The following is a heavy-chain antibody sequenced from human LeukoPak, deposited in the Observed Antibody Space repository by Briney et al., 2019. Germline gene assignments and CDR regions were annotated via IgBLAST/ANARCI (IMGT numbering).Heavy chain of an antibody. J-gene: IGHJ6*04. V-gene: IGHV4-39*07. D-gene: IGHD6-19*01. CDR1: GGSISSSSYY. CDR3: ARGRRQGSAWSWGPKEKSYQYMDV. Sequence: TSETLSLTCTVSGGSISSSSYYWGWIRQPPGKGLEWIGSIYYSGSTNYNPSLESRVTVSVDTSMNQLSLSLTSVTAADSAVYFCARGRRQGSAWSWGPKEKSYQYMDVWGTGTMVIVSS. CDR2: IYYSGST.